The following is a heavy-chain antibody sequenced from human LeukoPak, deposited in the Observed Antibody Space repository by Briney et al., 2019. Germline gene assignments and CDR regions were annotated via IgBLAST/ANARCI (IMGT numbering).Heavy chain of an antibody. CDR1: GFTVSSNY. CDR3: TTFHYDFWSGSIDH. Sequence: PGGSLRLSCAASGFTVSSNYMNWVRPAPGKGVEWVGRIKSKIEGGTIDYAAPAKGRFTISRDDSQNMLYLQMDTLKTEDTGIYYCTTFHYDFWSGSIDHWGQGTLVTVSS. V-gene: IGHV3-15*01. D-gene: IGHD3-3*01. CDR2: IKSKIEGGTI. J-gene: IGHJ4*02.